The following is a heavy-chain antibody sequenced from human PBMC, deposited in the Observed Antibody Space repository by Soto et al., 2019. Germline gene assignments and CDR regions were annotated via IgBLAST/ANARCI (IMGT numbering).Heavy chain of an antibody. CDR2: IYWDDDK. CDR1: GFSLNTSGVG. J-gene: IGHJ5*02. D-gene: IGHD6-13*01. Sequence: QITLKESGPTLVKPTQTLTLTCTFSGFSLNTSGVGVGWIRQPPGKALEWLAFIYWDDDKRYSPSLKSRLTISTDPSKNQVLLTMTNMDPVATATYYCAHGRMAAAVPNWSDTWGRGTLVTVSS. V-gene: IGHV2-5*02. CDR3: AHGRMAAAVPNWSDT.